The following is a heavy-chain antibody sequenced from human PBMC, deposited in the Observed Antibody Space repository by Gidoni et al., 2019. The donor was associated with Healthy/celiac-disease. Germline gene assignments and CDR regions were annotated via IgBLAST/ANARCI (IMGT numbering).Heavy chain of an antibody. CDR3: ARAVVVVAATSFDY. CDR2: INAGNGNT. J-gene: IGHJ4*02. CDR1: GYTFPSYA. D-gene: IGHD2-15*01. V-gene: IGHV1-3*01. Sequence: QVQLVQSGAEVKKPGASVNVSCTASGYTFPSYAMHWVSQAPGQRLEWMGWINAGNGNTKYSQKFQGRVTITRDTSASTAYMELSSLRSEDTAVYYCARAVVVVAATSFDYWGQGTLVTVSS.